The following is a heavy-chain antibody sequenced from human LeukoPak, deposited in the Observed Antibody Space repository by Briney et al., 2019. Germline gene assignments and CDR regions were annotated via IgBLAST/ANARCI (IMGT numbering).Heavy chain of an antibody. CDR2: SYYSGST. Sequence: SETLCLTCTVSGGSMNNYYWNWIRQPPGKGLEWIGYSYYSGSTNYNPSLKSRVNISVDTSKNQFSLNLSSVTAADTAVYYCARLGSVAMPFDYWGQGTLVTVSS. CDR1: GGSMNNYY. J-gene: IGHJ4*02. D-gene: IGHD2-2*01. CDR3: ARLGSVAMPFDY. V-gene: IGHV4-59*08.